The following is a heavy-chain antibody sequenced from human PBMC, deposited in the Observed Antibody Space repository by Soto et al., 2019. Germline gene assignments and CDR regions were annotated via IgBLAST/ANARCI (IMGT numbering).Heavy chain of an antibody. Sequence: GASVKVSCKASGYTFTSYYMHWVRQAPGQGLEKKRIINPSGGSTSYAQKFQGRVTMTRDTSTSTVYMELSSPRSEDTAVYYCFFSGTTLNSSGYSCFHPWGQATLVTRSS. V-gene: IGHV1-46*01. D-gene: IGHD3-22*01. CDR3: FFSGTTLNSSGYSCFHP. J-gene: IGHJ5*02. CDR2: INPSGGST. CDR1: GYTFTSYY.